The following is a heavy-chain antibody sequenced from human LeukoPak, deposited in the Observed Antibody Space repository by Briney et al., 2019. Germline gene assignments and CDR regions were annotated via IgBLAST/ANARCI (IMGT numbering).Heavy chain of an antibody. V-gene: IGHV1-8*01. CDR3: ARGRYYYGSGTQYMDV. CDR1: GDTFTSYD. CDR2: MNPNSGNT. Sequence: ASVKVSCKASGDTFTSYDINWVRQATGQGLEWMGWMNPNSGNTGYAQKFQGRVTMTRNTSISTAYMELSSLRSEDTTVYYCARGRYYYGSGTQYMDVWGKGTTVTVSS. J-gene: IGHJ6*03. D-gene: IGHD3-10*01.